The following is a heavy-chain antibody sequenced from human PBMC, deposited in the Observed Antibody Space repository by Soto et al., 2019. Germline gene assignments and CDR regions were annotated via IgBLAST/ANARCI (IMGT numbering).Heavy chain of an antibody. Sequence: ASVKVSCKASGYTFTSYGISWVRQAPGQGLEWMGWISAYNGNTNYAQKLQGRVTMTTDTSTSTAYMELRSLRSDDTAVYYCARVKGSGYHNWFGPWGQGTLVTVSP. J-gene: IGHJ5*02. V-gene: IGHV1-18*01. CDR1: GYTFTSYG. CDR2: ISAYNGNT. CDR3: ARVKGSGYHNWFGP. D-gene: IGHD3-22*01.